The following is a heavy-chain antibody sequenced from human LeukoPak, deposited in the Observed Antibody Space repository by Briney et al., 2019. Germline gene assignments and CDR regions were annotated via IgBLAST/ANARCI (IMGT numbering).Heavy chain of an antibody. CDR1: GYSFTSYW. D-gene: IGHD2-2*01. V-gene: IGHV5-51*01. Sequence: GESLKISCKGSGYSFTSYWVGWGRQMPGKGVEWMGIIYPGGSDTRYSPSFQGQVTISADKSISTAYLQWSSLKVSDTAMYYCARHVRHCISTSCWHSGYYFDYWGQGTLVTVSS. J-gene: IGHJ4*02. CDR2: IYPGGSDT. CDR3: ARHVRHCISTSCWHSGYYFDY.